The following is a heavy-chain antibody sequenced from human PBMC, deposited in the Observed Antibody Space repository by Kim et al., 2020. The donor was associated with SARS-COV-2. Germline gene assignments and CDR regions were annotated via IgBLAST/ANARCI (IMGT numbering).Heavy chain of an antibody. CDR2: IGVNAGTT. CDR1: GLTFNNNA. CDR3: TNVYYTRGLESPEGYYYYGMAG. Sequence: GGSLRLSCVDSGLTFNNNAMSWVRQAPGKGLEWVSAIGVNAGTTFYAESVKGRFTISRDNSKNTLYLQMNSLRLEDTAVYYCTNVYYTRGLESPEGYYYYGMAGGGQRTTVTFSA. V-gene: IGHV3-23*01. J-gene: IGHJ6*01. D-gene: IGHD3-3*01.